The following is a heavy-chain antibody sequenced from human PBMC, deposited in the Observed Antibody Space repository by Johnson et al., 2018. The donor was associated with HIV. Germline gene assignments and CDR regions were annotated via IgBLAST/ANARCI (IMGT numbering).Heavy chain of an antibody. Sequence: QVQLVESGGGVVQPGRSLGLSCAASGFTFSTYAMHWVRQAPGKGLEWVTIISYDESNKDYADSVKGRFTISRDNSKNTLYLQMNSLRVEDTAVYYCAKGEQLVISRKGHDAFDIWGQGTMVTVSS. V-gene: IGHV3-30-3*01. D-gene: IGHD6-6*01. CDR1: GFTFSTYA. CDR2: ISYDESNK. J-gene: IGHJ3*02. CDR3: AKGEQLVISRKGHDAFDI.